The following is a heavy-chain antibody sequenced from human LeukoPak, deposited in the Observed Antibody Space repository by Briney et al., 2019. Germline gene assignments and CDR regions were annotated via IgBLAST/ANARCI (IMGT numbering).Heavy chain of an antibody. CDR3: ARGSTTVAFEI. D-gene: IGHD1-26*01. V-gene: IGHV3-13*01. CDR2: IDTSGDT. J-gene: IGHJ3*02. Sequence: GGSLRLSSAASGFTFSNNDMHWVRQGPGKGLEWVSAIDTSGDTYYPGSVKGRFTISRENAKNILYLQMNSLRVGDTAVYYCARGSTTVAFEIWGQGTMVSVSS. CDR1: GFTFSNND.